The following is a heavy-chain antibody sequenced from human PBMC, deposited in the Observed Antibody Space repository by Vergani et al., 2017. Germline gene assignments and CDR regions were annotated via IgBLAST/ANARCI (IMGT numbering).Heavy chain of an antibody. Sequence: QVRLQESGPGLVKPSETLSLTCSVSGGSMSGYYWGWIRQPPGKELEWIGYMYHSGSTNYNPSLETRVTISGDPSKNQFSLRLNSVTAADTAVYYCGGVADFYGLGSRLLDLWGQGVLVTVSS. CDR3: GGVADFYGLGSRLLDL. J-gene: IGHJ5*02. V-gene: IGHV4-59*01. D-gene: IGHD3-10*01. CDR1: GGSMSGYY. CDR2: MYHSGST.